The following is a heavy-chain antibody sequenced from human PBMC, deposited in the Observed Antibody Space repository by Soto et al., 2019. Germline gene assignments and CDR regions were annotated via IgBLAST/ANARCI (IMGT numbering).Heavy chain of an antibody. CDR3: AKDRLRGGFLTTATTNGMDV. Sequence: GGSLRLSCAASGFTFSSYAMSWVRQAPGKGLEWVALISYDGSNKYYVDSVKGRFTISRDNSKNTLFLQMNSLRAGDTAVYYCAKDRLRGGFLTTATTNGMDVWGQGTTVTVSS. V-gene: IGHV3-30*18. D-gene: IGHD1-26*01. J-gene: IGHJ6*02. CDR2: ISYDGSNK. CDR1: GFTFSSYA.